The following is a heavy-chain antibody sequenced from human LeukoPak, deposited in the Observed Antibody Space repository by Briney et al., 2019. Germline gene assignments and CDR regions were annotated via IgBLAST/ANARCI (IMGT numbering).Heavy chain of an antibody. CDR3: AREYYDSSAYVDY. Sequence: SGGSLRLSCAASGFTVSSNHMSWVRQAPGKGLEWVSVIYSGGSTYYADSVKGRFTISRDNSKNSLCLIMNSLRDEDTAVYYCAREYYDSSAYVDYWGQGTLVTVSS. D-gene: IGHD3-22*01. CDR1: GFTVSSNH. CDR2: IYSGGST. V-gene: IGHV3-66*01. J-gene: IGHJ4*02.